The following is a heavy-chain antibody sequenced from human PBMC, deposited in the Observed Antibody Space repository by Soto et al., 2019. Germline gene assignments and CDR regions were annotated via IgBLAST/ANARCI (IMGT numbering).Heavy chain of an antibody. V-gene: IGHV4-30-4*01. Sequence: QVQLQESGPGLVKPSQTLSLTCTVSGGSISSGDYYWSWIRQPPGKGLEWIGYIYYCGSTYYNPPLQSRVTISVDTSKNQFSLKLSSVTAADTAVYYCARAFLEWANPFDYWGQGTLVTVSS. D-gene: IGHD3-3*02. CDR1: GGSISSGDYY. CDR3: ARAFLEWANPFDY. CDR2: IYYCGST. J-gene: IGHJ4*02.